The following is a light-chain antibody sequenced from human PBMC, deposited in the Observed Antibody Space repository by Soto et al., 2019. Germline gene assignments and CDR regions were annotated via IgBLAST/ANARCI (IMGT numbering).Light chain of an antibody. CDR1: QSISSY. CDR2: AAS. J-gene: IGKJ4*01. V-gene: IGKV1-39*01. CDR3: QQRYSSPAT. Sequence: DIQMTQSPSSLSASVGDRVTITCRASQSISSYLNWYQQKPGKAPKLLIFAASSLQSGVPSRFSGSRSGPDFTRTICRQQVEDFATYNYQQRYSSPATFAAGTKVDI.